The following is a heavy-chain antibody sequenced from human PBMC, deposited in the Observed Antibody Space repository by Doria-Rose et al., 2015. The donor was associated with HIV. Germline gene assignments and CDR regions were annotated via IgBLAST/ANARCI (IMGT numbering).Heavy chain of an antibody. CDR1: GLSFESYA. D-gene: IGHD3-3*01. Sequence: VQSGGGLVQPGRSLRLSCVGSGLSFESYAMHWVLLAPGNGLEWVAGIRSDSGAKGNADSVEGRFTISRDNAKKSVYLEMRSLRPEDTAFYYCAKAPIIGPKYYFYMDVWGKGTSVTVSS. CDR3: AKAPIIGPKYYFYMDV. CDR2: IRSDSGAK. V-gene: IGHV3-9*01. J-gene: IGHJ6*03.